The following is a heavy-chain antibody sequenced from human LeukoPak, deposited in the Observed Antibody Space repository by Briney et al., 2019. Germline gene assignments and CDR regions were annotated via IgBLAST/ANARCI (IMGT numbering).Heavy chain of an antibody. V-gene: IGHV3-74*01. D-gene: IGHD4-23*01. CDR2: IASDGSST. CDR1: GFTFSSYW. J-gene: IGHJ4*02. Sequence: GGSLRLSCAASGFTFSSYWMNWVRQAPGKGLVWVSRIASDGSSTTYADSVKGRFSISRDNAKDTLYLQMNSLRVEDTAVYYCARGRPHGNDYWGQGTLVTVSS. CDR3: ARGRPHGNDY.